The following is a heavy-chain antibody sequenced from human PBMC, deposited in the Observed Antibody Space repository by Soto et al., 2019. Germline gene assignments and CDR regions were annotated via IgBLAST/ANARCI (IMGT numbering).Heavy chain of an antibody. J-gene: IGHJ4*02. V-gene: IGHV3-21*01. Sequence: GGSLRLSCAASGFTFSSYSMNWVRQAPGKGLEWVSSISSSSSYIYYADSVKGRFTISRDNAKNSLYLQMNSLRAEDTAVYYCAREDDYYDSSGYDYWGQGTLVTVSS. CDR2: ISSSSSYI. D-gene: IGHD3-22*01. CDR3: AREDDYYDSSGYDY. CDR1: GFTFSSYS.